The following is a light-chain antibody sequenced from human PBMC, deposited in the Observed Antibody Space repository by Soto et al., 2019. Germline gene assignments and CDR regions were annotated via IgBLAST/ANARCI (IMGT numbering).Light chain of an antibody. CDR3: KQYDNSWK. Sequence: DIQITQSPSTLSASVGDRVTITCRASQSISSWFACYQHKPGKAPKLLIYAASNLHSGVPSRFSGSASAKEFSLTISNLHPDDSATYYCKQYDNSWKFGQGTKVDIK. J-gene: IGKJ1*01. CDR1: QSISSW. V-gene: IGKV1-5*01. CDR2: AAS.